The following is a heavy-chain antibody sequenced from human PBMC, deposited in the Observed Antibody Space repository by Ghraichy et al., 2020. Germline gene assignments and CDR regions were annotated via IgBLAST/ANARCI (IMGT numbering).Heavy chain of an antibody. CDR3: ARDYRDYEGYYSGMDV. CDR2: ISYDGNKT. V-gene: IGHV3-30-3*01. Sequence: GGSLRLSCAASGFTLRSYAMHWVRQAPGKGLEWVGVISYDGNKTYYADSVKGRFTISRDNSKNTLYLQMNSLRAEDTAVYYCARDYRDYEGYYSGMDVWGQGTTVTVSS. CDR1: GFTLRSYA. J-gene: IGHJ6*02. D-gene: IGHD4-17*01.